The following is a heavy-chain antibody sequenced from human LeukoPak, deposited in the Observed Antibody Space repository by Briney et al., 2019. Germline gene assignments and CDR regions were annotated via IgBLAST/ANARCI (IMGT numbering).Heavy chain of an antibody. J-gene: IGHJ4*02. CDR1: GGSISSGGYY. Sequence: PSETLSLTCTVSGGSISSGGYYWSWIRQPPGKGLEWIGYIYHSGSTYYNPSLKSRVTISVDRSKNQFSLKLSSVTAADTAVYYCAGSYASSRYSSSWYTFDYWGQGTLVTVSS. D-gene: IGHD6-13*01. CDR2: IYHSGST. V-gene: IGHV4-30-2*01. CDR3: AGSYASSRYSSSWYTFDY.